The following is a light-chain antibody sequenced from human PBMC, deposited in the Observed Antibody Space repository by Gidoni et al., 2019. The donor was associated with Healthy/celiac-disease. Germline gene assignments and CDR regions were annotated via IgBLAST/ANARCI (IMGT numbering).Light chain of an antibody. V-gene: IGKV3-11*01. CDR1: QSVSSY. J-gene: IGKJ4*01. CDR2: EAS. Sequence: EIVLTHSPATLSLSPGERATLSCRASQSVSSYLAWYQQKPGQAPRLLIYEASNRATGIPARFSGSGSGTDFTLTISSLEPEDFAVYYCQQRSNWPRTTFGGGTKVEIK. CDR3: QQRSNWPRTT.